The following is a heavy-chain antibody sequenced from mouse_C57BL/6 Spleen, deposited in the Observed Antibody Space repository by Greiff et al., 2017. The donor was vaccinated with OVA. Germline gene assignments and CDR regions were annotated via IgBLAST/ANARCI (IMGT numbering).Heavy chain of an antibody. CDR2: ISSGSSTI. Sequence: DVMLVESGGGLVKPGGSLKLSCAASGFTFSDYGMHWVRQAPEKGLEWVAYISSGSSTIYYADTVKGRFTISRDNAKNTLFLQMTSLRSEDTAMYYCARGLDSWHSDVLGKRTPSTVS. CDR3: ARGLDSWHSDV. J-gene: IGHJ1*03. V-gene: IGHV5-17*01. CDR1: GFTFSDYG. D-gene: IGHD4-1*01.